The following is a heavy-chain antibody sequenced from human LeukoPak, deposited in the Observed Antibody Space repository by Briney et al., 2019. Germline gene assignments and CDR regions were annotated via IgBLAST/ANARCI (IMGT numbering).Heavy chain of an antibody. J-gene: IGHJ4*02. CDR3: AKWGDFDVLTGYYVPDF. D-gene: IGHD3-9*01. V-gene: IGHV3-23*01. CDR1: GFTFINYA. Sequence: GGSLRLSCAASGFTFINYAMSWVRQAPGKGLEWVSAITGSGGNTYYADSVKGRFTISRDNSKNTLYLQMNSLRDEDTAVYYCAKWGDFDVLTGYYVPDFWGQGTLVTVSS. CDR2: ITGSGGNT.